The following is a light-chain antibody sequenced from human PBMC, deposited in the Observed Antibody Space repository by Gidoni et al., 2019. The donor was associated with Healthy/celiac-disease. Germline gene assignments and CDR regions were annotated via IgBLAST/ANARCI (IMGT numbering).Light chain of an antibody. V-gene: IGKV3-11*01. Sequence: EIVLTQSPATLSWSPGERATLSCRASQSVSSYLAWYQQKPGQTPRLLSDDASNRATGIPARFSGSGSGTDFTLTISSLEPEDFAVHYCQQRSNWPPVTFGQGTRLEIK. CDR1: QSVSSY. CDR3: QQRSNWPPVT. CDR2: DAS. J-gene: IGKJ5*01.